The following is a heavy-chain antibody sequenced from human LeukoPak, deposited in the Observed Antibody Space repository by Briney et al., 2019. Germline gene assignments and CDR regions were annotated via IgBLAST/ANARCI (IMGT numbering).Heavy chain of an antibody. Sequence: PGRSLRLSCAASGFTFSSYGMRWVRQAPGKGLEWVAVIWYDGSNKYYADSVKGRFTISRDNSKNTLYLQMNSLRAEDTAVYYCARDQTVYYYGSGSPDYWGQGTLVTVSS. V-gene: IGHV3-33*01. D-gene: IGHD3-10*01. J-gene: IGHJ4*02. CDR1: GFTFSSYG. CDR3: ARDQTVYYYGSGSPDY. CDR2: IWYDGSNK.